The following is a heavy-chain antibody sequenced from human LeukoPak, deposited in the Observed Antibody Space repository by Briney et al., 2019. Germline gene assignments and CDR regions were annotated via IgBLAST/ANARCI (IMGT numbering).Heavy chain of an antibody. J-gene: IGHJ4*02. Sequence: SETLSLTCTVSGGSISSYYWSWIRQPPGKGLECIGYIYYSGSTNYNPSLKSRVTISIDTSKNQFSLKLSSVTAADTAVYYCARYYSSNWYFDYWGQGTLVTVSS. D-gene: IGHD6-13*01. CDR1: GGSISSYY. V-gene: IGHV4-59*08. CDR3: ARYYSSNWYFDY. CDR2: IYYSGST.